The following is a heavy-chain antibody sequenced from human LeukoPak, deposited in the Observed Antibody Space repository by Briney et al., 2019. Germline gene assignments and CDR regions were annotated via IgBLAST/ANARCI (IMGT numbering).Heavy chain of an antibody. CDR3: AREYGLESSGYDY. Sequence: ASVKVSCKASGYTFTSYGISWVRQAPGQGLEWMGWISAYNGNTNYAQKFQGRVTMTRDMSTSTVYMELSSLRSEDTAVYYCAREYGLESSGYDYWGQGTLVTVSS. CDR1: GYTFTSYG. D-gene: IGHD3-22*01. J-gene: IGHJ4*02. CDR2: ISAYNGNT. V-gene: IGHV1-18*01.